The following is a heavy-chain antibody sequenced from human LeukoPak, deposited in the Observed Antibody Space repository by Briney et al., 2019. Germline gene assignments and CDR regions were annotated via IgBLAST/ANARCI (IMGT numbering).Heavy chain of an antibody. CDR1: GYSFTSYW. D-gene: IGHD3-10*01. V-gene: IGHV5-51*01. J-gene: IGHJ4*02. Sequence: GESLKISCKGSGYSFTSYWIGWVRQMPGKGLEWMGIIYPGDSDTRYSPSSQGQVTISADKSISTAYLQWSSLKASDTAMYYCARQLEDSGSAQPLDYWGQGTLVTVSS. CDR2: IYPGDSDT. CDR3: ARQLEDSGSAQPLDY.